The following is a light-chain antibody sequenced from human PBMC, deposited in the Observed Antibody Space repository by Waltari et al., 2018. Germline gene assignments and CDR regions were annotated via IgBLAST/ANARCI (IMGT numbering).Light chain of an antibody. CDR3: QQYDYSALFT. CDR2: GAS. J-gene: IGKJ3*01. V-gene: IGKV3-20*01. CDR1: QSVTSNY. Sequence: EIVLTQSPGTLSLSPGERATLSCRASQSVTSNYLAWYQQNPGQSPRLLIFGASSRATGIPDRFSGSWSGTDFTLTISRLEPEDFAVYYCQQYDYSALFTFGPGTKVDIK.